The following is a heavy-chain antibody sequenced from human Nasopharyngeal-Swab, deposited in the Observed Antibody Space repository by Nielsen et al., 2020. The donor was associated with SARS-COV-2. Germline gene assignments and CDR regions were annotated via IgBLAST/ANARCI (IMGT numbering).Heavy chain of an antibody. CDR3: ARGPPGYSYGDNWFDP. D-gene: IGHD5-18*01. J-gene: IGHJ5*02. V-gene: IGHV4-34*01. CDR1: GESFSGYY. CDR2: INHSGST. Sequence: SETLSLTCAVYGESFSGYYWSWIRQPPGKGLEWIGEINHSGSTNYNPSLKSRVTISVDTSKNQFSLKLSSVTAADTAVYYCARGPPGYSYGDNWFDPWGQGTLVTVSS.